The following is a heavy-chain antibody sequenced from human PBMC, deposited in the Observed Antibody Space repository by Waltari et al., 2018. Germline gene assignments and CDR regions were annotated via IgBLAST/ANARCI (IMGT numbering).Heavy chain of an antibody. Sequence: EVQLLESGGGLVQPGGSLRLSCEASGFNFSNYAMNWVRQAPGKGLEWVSAITGSGDNTYYADSVRGRFTISRDNSRDTLYLQMNNLRAEDTAIFYCARGQNSRQYHFDYWGQGTLVTVSS. D-gene: IGHD4-4*01. CDR2: ITGSGDNT. CDR3: ARGQNSRQYHFDY. V-gene: IGHV3-23*01. CDR1: GFNFSNYA. J-gene: IGHJ4*02.